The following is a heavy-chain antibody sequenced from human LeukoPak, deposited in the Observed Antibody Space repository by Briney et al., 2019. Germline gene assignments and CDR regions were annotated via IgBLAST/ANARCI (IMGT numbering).Heavy chain of an antibody. CDR2: ISSSRSDI. J-gene: IGHJ4*02. CDR1: GFTFSDYN. Sequence: KSGGSLRLSCGASGFTFSDYNMNWVRQAPGKGLEWVASISSSRSDIYYADSVKGRFTVSRNNAKKSLYLQMNSLRAEDTAVYYCAREFLGSDYWGQGTLVTVSS. CDR3: AREFLGSDY. V-gene: IGHV3-21*01. D-gene: IGHD1-26*01.